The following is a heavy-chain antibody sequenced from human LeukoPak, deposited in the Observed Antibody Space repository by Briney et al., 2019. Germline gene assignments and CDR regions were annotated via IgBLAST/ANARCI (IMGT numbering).Heavy chain of an antibody. D-gene: IGHD6-19*01. CDR1: GGSISSYY. CDR2: IYYSGST. J-gene: IGHJ4*02. V-gene: IGHV4-59*01. Sequence: SETLSLTCTVSGGSISSYYWSWIRQPPGKGLEWIGYIYYSGSTNYNPSLKSRVTISVDTSKNQFSLKLSSLTAADTAVYYCARAQGGWSDYWGQGTLVTVSS. CDR3: ARAQGGWSDY.